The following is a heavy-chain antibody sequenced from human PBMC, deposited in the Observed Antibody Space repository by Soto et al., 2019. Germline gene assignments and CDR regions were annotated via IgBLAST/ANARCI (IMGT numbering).Heavy chain of an antibody. CDR3: ARVFTVYDILTGYHAEYFQH. D-gene: IGHD3-9*01. J-gene: IGHJ1*01. CDR1: GYTFTSYD. V-gene: IGHV1-8*01. CDR2: MNPNSGNT. Sequence: ASVKVSCKASGYTFTSYDINWVRQATGQGLEWMGWMNPNSGNTGYAQKFQGRVTMTRNTSISTAYMELSSLRSEDTAVYYCARVFTVYDILTGYHAEYFQHWGQGTLVTVSS.